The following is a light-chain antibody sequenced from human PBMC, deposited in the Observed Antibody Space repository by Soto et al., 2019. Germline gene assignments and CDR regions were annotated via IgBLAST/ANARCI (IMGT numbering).Light chain of an antibody. CDR2: NNH. CDR3: AAWDDNVWL. V-gene: IGLV1-44*01. Sequence: QLVLTQPPSASGTPGQRVTISCSGTTSNIGTNPVRWYQQVPGTAPKVLIYNNHERPSGVPDRFSGSRSGTSASLAISGLQSDDEADYYCAAWDDNVWLFGGGTKLTVL. J-gene: IGLJ3*02. CDR1: TSNIGTNP.